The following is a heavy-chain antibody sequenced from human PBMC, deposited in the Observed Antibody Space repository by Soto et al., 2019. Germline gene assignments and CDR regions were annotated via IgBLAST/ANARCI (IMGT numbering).Heavy chain of an antibody. J-gene: IGHJ5*02. D-gene: IGHD1-1*01. CDR3: VKDGTKTLRDWFDP. Sequence: SETLSLTCTVSGASINGFYWSWIRKSAGKGLEWIGRIYATGTTDYNPSLKSRVMMSVDTSKKQFSLKLRSVTAAGTAVYYCVKDGTKTLRDWFDPWGQGISVTVSS. V-gene: IGHV4-4*07. CDR1: GASINGFY. CDR2: IYATGTT.